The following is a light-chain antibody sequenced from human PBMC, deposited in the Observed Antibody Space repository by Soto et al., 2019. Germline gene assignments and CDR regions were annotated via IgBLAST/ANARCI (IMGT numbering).Light chain of an antibody. CDR1: QSVSSNY. V-gene: IGKV3-20*01. CDR3: QQYGSSPVT. Sequence: EIVLTQSPGTLSLSPGERATLSCRASQSVSSNYLAWYHQKPGQAPRLLIYGASSRATGNPDRFSGSGSGTDFTLTISRLEPEDFAVYYCQQYGSSPVTFGQGTRLEIK. CDR2: GAS. J-gene: IGKJ5*01.